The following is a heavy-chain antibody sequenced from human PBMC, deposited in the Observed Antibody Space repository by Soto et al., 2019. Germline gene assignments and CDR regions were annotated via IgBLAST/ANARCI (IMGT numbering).Heavy chain of an antibody. V-gene: IGHV3-30*04. D-gene: IGHD4-17*01. Sequence: QVQLVESGGGVVQPGRSLRLSCPASGFTFRSYTLHWVRQAPGKGLEWVAVISYDGSNKYYADSVKGRFTISRDNSKNTLYLQMNSLRPEDTAVYYCAKDPAPYGDYGNWFDPWGQGTLVTVSS. CDR2: ISYDGSNK. CDR1: GFTFRSYT. CDR3: AKDPAPYGDYGNWFDP. J-gene: IGHJ5*02.